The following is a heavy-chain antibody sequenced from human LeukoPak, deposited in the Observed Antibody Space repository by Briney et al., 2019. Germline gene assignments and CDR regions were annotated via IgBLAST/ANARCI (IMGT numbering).Heavy chain of an antibody. Sequence: KPGASVKVSCKASGYTFTSYGISWVRQAPGQGLGWMGWISAYNGNTNYAQKFQGRVTITADESTSTAYMELSSLRSEDTAVYYCARGCSGGSCYYYYYGMDVWGQGTTVTVSS. CDR2: ISAYNGNT. CDR3: ARGCSGGSCYYYYYGMDV. D-gene: IGHD2-15*01. CDR1: GYTFTSYG. J-gene: IGHJ6*02. V-gene: IGHV1-18*01.